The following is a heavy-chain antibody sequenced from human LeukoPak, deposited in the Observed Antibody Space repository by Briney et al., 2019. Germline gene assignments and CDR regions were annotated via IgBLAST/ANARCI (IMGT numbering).Heavy chain of an antibody. CDR2: IKQDGSEK. CDR3: ARDGTFKLCVNWFDP. J-gene: IGHJ5*02. V-gene: IGHV3-7*01. Sequence: GGSLRLSCAASGFTFSSYWMSWVRQAPGKGLEWVANIKQDGSEKYYVDSVKGRFTISRDNAKNSLYLQMNSLRAEDTAVYYCARDGTFKLCVNWFDPWGPGTLVTVSS. CDR1: GFTFSSYW. D-gene: IGHD2/OR15-2a*01.